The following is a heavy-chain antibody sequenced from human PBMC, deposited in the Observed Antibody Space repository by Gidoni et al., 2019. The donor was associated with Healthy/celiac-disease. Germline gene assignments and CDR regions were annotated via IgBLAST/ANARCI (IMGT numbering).Heavy chain of an antibody. Sequence: EVQLLASGGGLVQPGASLRLSCSVSGFTFRSQAMGWVRQAPGKGLEWVSGISGSGRSTYYADSVKGRFTISRDNSKNTLYLQMNSLRAEDTAIYYCAKVITIFGVVHDAFDIWGQGTMVTVS. V-gene: IGHV3-23*01. J-gene: IGHJ3*02. CDR3: AKVITIFGVVHDAFDI. CDR2: ISGSGRST. CDR1: GFTFRSQA. D-gene: IGHD3-3*01.